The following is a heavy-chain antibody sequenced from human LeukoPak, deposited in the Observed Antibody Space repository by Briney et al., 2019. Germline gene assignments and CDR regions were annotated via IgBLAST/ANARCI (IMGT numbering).Heavy chain of an antibody. CDR1: ALTFTRYA. D-gene: IGHD6-13*01. Sequence: GGSLRLSCAASALTFTRYAMSWVRQAPGKGLEWVSAISGSGGSTYYADSVKGWLTISSDTSTNTLYLQMNSLRSADTAVSYRARRGSRWYNGRAFDIWGQGTIVTVSS. CDR3: ARRGSRWYNGRAFDI. CDR2: ISGSGGST. V-gene: IGHV3-23*01. J-gene: IGHJ3*02.